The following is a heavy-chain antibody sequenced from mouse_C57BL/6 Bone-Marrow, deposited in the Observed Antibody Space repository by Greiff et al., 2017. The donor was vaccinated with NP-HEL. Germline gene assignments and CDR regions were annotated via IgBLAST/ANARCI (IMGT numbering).Heavy chain of an antibody. D-gene: IGHD1-1*02. CDR2: IYPGDGDT. CDR1: GYTFSTSW. V-gene: IGHV1-82*01. Sequence: QVHVKQSGPELVKPGASVKISCKASGYTFSTSWMNWMNQRPGKGLEWIGRIYPGDGDTNYSRNFEGKASLTADKSSNSAYMQLSSLTSEDSAVDYCARGESWGGYFDYWGQGTTLTVSS. CDR3: ARGESWGGYFDY. J-gene: IGHJ2*01.